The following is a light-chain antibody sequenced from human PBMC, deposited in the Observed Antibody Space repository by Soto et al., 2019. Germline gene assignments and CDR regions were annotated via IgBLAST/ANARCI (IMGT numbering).Light chain of an antibody. CDR1: QSISSY. V-gene: IGKV1-39*01. J-gene: IGKJ3*01. CDR3: QQSYSTPLT. Sequence: DLQMTQSPSSLSASVGDRVTITCRASQSISSYLNWYQQKPGKAPNLLIYAASSLRSGVPSRFSGSGSGTDFTLTISSLQPEDFATYYCQQSYSTPLTFGPGTKVDIK. CDR2: AAS.